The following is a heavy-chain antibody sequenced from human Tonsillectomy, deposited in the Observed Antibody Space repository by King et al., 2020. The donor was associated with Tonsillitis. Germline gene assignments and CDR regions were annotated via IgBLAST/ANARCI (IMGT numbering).Heavy chain of an antibody. D-gene: IGHD1-26*01. CDR3: ARDPIVGAALEY. V-gene: IGHV1-18*01. CDR2: VSPYNENT. Sequence: QLVQSGAEVKKPGDSVKVSCKASGYTFINYGVTWVRQAPGQGLEWMGWVSPYNENTHYAQKFQGRVTMTTDTSTSTAYMELRSLRSDDTAVYYCARDPIVGAALEYWGQGTLVTVSS. CDR1: GYTFINYG. J-gene: IGHJ4*02.